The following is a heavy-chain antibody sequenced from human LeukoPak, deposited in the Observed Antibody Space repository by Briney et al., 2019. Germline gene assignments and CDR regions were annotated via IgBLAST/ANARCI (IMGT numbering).Heavy chain of an antibody. V-gene: IGHV4-34*01. CDR1: GGSFSGYY. CDR3: ARGRSGMDV. Sequence: SETLSLTCAVYGGSFSGYYWSWIRQPPGKGLEWIGEINHSGSTNYNPSLKSRVIISVDTSKNQFSLKLSSVTAADTAVYYCARGRSGMDVWGKGTTVTVSS. CDR2: INHSGST. J-gene: IGHJ6*04.